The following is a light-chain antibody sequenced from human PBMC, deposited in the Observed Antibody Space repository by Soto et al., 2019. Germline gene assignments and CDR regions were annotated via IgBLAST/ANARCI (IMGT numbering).Light chain of an antibody. CDR1: QSISNNY. Sequence: PGERVTRSWRASQSISNNYLAWYQQKPGQAPRVLIYGASSGATGIPDRFSGSGSGTDFTLTISRLQPEDFALYYCQQYGRSLPTFGRGTKVDIK. V-gene: IGKV3-20*01. CDR3: QQYGRSLPT. J-gene: IGKJ2*01. CDR2: GAS.